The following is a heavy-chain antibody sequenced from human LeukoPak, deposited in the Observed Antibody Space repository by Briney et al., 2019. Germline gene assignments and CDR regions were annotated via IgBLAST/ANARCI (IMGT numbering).Heavy chain of an antibody. CDR2: IVNDGSGT. V-gene: IGHV3-74*01. CDR1: GFTFSSYW. J-gene: IGHJ6*02. CDR3: AGTPYYYYGLDV. Sequence: GGSLRLSCEGSGFTFSSYWMYWFRQAPGKGLVWVARIVNDGSGTIYADSVTGRFTISRDNAKNTLYLQMNSLRAEDTAVYYCAGTPYYYYGLDVWGPGTTVIVSS.